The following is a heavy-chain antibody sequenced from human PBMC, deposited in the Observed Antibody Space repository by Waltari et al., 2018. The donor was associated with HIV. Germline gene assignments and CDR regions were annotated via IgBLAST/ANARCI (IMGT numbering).Heavy chain of an antibody. J-gene: IGHJ4*02. CDR2: IIPRFGAA. D-gene: IGHD5-12*01. CDR1: GGPLSYYA. V-gene: IGHV1-69*12. Sequence: QVQLVQSGAEVKKPGSSVKVSCKASGGPLSYYAISWVRQAPGQGLEWMGGIIPRFGAANSPQKFQGRVTITADESTSTAYMELSSLRSEDTAVYYCARDEGRGYASRYFDYWGQGTLVTVSS. CDR3: ARDEGRGYASRYFDY.